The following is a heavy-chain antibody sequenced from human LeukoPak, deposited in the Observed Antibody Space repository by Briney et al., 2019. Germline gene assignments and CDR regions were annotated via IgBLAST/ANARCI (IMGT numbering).Heavy chain of an antibody. CDR2: ISSSGSTI. D-gene: IGHD3-9*01. Sequence: GGSLRLSCAASGFTFRSYEMNWVRQAPGKGLEWVSYISSSGSTIYYTDSVKGRFTISRDNAKNSLYLQMNSLRGEDTAIYYCARGGASTGYFYDSWGQGTLVTVSA. V-gene: IGHV3-48*03. J-gene: IGHJ5*01. CDR3: ARGGASTGYFYDS. CDR1: GFTFRSYE.